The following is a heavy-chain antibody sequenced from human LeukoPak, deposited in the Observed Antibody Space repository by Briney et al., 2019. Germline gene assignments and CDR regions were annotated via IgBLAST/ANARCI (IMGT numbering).Heavy chain of an antibody. D-gene: IGHD6-25*01. V-gene: IGHV4-30-2*01. J-gene: IGHJ4*02. CDR1: GGSISSGGYS. CDR3: ARGAPSGGLVDY. CDR2: IYHSGST. Sequence: SETLSLTCAVSGGSISSGGYSWSWIRQPPGKGLEWIGYIYHSGSTYHNPSLKSRVTISVDRSKNQFSLKLSSVTAADTAVYYCARGAPSGGLVDYWGQGTLVTVSS.